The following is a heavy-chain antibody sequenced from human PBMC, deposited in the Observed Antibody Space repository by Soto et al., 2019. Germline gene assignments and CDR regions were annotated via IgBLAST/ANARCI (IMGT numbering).Heavy chain of an antibody. CDR3: AKWGRGRTVVTPPSPARPAPTPEPNDY. V-gene: IGHV3-23*01. Sequence: GGSLRLSCAASGFTFSSYAMSWVRQAPGKGLEWVSAISGSGGSTYYADSVKGRFTISRDNSKSTLYLQMNSLRAEDTAVYYCAKWGRGRTVVTPPSPARPAPTPEPNDYWGQGTLVTVSS. CDR2: ISGSGGST. J-gene: IGHJ4*02. CDR1: GFTFSSYA. D-gene: IGHD2-21*02.